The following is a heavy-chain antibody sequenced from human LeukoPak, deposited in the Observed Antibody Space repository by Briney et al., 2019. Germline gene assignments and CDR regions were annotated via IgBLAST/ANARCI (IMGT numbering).Heavy chain of an antibody. Sequence: GGSLRLSRVASGFTFSSYSMNWVRQAPGKGLEWVSSISSSSSYIYYADSVKGRFTISRDNAKNSLYLQMNSLRAEDTAVYYCARDRAEMANDYWGQGTLVTVSS. CDR3: ARDRAEMANDY. D-gene: IGHD5-24*01. J-gene: IGHJ4*02. CDR1: GFTFSSYS. V-gene: IGHV3-21*01. CDR2: ISSSSSYI.